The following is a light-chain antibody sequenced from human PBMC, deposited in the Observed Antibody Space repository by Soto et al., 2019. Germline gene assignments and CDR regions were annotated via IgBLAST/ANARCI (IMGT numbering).Light chain of an antibody. CDR1: QSVLYSSNNKYY. V-gene: IGKV4-1*01. Sequence: DIVMTQSPDSLAVSLGERATINCKSSQSVLYSSNNKYYLAWYLQKPGQPPELIIYWASTRESGVPDRFSGSGSGTDFTLTISSLQAEDVAVYYCQQYYSSPYTFGQGTKLEI. CDR2: WAS. J-gene: IGKJ2*01. CDR3: QQYYSSPYT.